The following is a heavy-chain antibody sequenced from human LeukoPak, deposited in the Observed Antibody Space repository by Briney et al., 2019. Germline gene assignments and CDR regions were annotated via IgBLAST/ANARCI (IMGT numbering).Heavy chain of an antibody. V-gene: IGHV4-39*07. CDR3: ARVGSSGYPGAYYFDY. D-gene: IGHD3-22*01. Sequence: PSETLSLTCTVSGGSISSSSYYWGWIRQPPGKGLEWIGSIYYSGSTYYNPSLKSRVTISVDTSKNQFSLKLSSVTAADTAVYYCARVGSSGYPGAYYFDYWGQGTLVTVSS. J-gene: IGHJ4*02. CDR1: GGSISSSSYY. CDR2: IYYSGST.